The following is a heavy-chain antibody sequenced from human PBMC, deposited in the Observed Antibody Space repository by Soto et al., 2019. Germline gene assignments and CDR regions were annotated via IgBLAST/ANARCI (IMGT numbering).Heavy chain of an antibody. V-gene: IGHV3-23*01. CDR3: ATSGGSGNDAFDI. J-gene: IGHJ3*02. D-gene: IGHD2-15*01. CDR1: GFTFSSYA. Sequence: GGSLRLSCAASGFTFSSYAMSWVRQAPGKGLEWVSALSGGGGSTYYADSVKGRFTISRDNSKNTLYLQMNNLRAEDTAVYYCATSGGSGNDAFDIWGQGTMVIVSS. CDR2: LSGGGGST.